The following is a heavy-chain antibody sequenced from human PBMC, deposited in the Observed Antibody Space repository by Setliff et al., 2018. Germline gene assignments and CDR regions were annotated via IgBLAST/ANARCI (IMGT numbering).Heavy chain of an antibody. CDR1: GGSISSMSYY. CDR2: IYYTGST. Sequence: SETLSLTCTVSGGSISSMSYYWGWIRQPPGKGLEWIGSIYYTGSTYYNPSLKSRVTMSVDTSKRQFSLKLGSATAADTAVYYCARDPGVHSGTWCLDSWGQGTQVTVSS. V-gene: IGHV4-39*07. CDR3: ARDPGVHSGTWCLDS. D-gene: IGHD2-8*01. J-gene: IGHJ4*02.